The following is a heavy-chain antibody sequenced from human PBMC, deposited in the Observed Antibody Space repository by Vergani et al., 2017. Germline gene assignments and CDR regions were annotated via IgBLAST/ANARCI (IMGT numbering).Heavy chain of an antibody. CDR3: ARGYYYDSSGLLNLYYFDY. V-gene: IGHV4-34*01. Sequence: QVQLQESGPGLVKPSETLSLTCAVYGGSFSGYYWSWIRQPPGKGLEWIGEINHSGSTNYNPSLKSRVTISVDTSKNQFSLKLSSVTAADTAVYYCARGYYYDSSGLLNLYYFDYWGQGTLVTVSS. CDR2: INHSGST. J-gene: IGHJ4*02. D-gene: IGHD3-22*01. CDR1: GGSFSGYY.